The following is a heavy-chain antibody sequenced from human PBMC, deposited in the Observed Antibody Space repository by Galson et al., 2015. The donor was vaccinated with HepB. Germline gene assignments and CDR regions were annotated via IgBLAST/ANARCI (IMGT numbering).Heavy chain of an antibody. V-gene: IGHV3-48*03. CDR3: ARDPGIAAAGTNVGH. D-gene: IGHD6-13*01. CDR2: LSKSGWTT. Sequence: SLRLSCAASGFTFSSYDMNWVRQAPGQGLEWVAYLSKSGWTTYYADSVKGRFTISRDNAKNSLYLQMNRLRAEDTAVYYCARDPGIAAAGTNVGHWGQGILVTVSS. CDR1: GFTFSSYD. J-gene: IGHJ4*02.